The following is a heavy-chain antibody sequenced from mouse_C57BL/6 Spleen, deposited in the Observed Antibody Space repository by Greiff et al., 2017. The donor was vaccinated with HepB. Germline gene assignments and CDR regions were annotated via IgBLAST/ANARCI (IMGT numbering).Heavy chain of an antibody. CDR2: ISSGGDYI. D-gene: IGHD1-1*01. CDR1: GFTFSSYA. Sequence: DVMLVESGEGLVKPGGSLKLSCAASGFTFSSYAMSWVRQTPEKRLEWVAYISSGGDYIYYADTVKGRFTISRDNARNTLYLQMSSLKSEDTAMYYCTRVLLRFYAMDYWGQGTSVTVSS. CDR3: TRVLLRFYAMDY. V-gene: IGHV5-9-1*02. J-gene: IGHJ4*01.